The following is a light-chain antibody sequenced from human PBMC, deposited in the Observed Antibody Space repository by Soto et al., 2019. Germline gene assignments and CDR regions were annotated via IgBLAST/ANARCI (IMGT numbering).Light chain of an antibody. V-gene: IGKV3-15*01. J-gene: IGKJ1*01. CDR3: QQYNNWPRT. CDR1: QSVSSN. Sequence: EIVMTQSPATLSVSPVERATLSCRASQSVSSNLAWYQQKPGQAPRLLIYGASTRATGIPARFSRSGSGTEFPLTISSLHSEDFAVYYCQQYNNWPRTFGQGNKVEIK. CDR2: GAS.